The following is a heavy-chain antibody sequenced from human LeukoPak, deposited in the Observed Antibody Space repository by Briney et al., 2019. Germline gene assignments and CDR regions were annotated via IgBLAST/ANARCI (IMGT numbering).Heavy chain of an antibody. Sequence: SETLSLTCTVSGGSISSYYWSWIRQPPGKGLEWIGYIYYSGSTNYNPSLKSRATISVDTSKNQFSLKLSSVTAADTAVYYCASQKSPYYYDSSGYYPGAFDIWGQGTMVTVSS. J-gene: IGHJ3*02. CDR3: ASQKSPYYYDSSGYYPGAFDI. CDR1: GGSISSYY. CDR2: IYYSGST. D-gene: IGHD3-22*01. V-gene: IGHV4-59*01.